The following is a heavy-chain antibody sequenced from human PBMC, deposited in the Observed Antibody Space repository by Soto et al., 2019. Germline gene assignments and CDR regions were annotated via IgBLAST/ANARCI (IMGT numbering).Heavy chain of an antibody. CDR3: AKEPDV. Sequence: QVQLQESGPGLVKPSQTLSLTCTVSGASISSGGYYWTWIRQHPGEGLEWIGYIYYNGNTYYNPSLKSRVTMSLDTSKNQFSLNLSSVTAADTAVYYCAKEPDVWGQGTTVTVSS. V-gene: IGHV4-31*03. CDR2: IYYNGNT. CDR1: GASISSGGYY. J-gene: IGHJ6*02.